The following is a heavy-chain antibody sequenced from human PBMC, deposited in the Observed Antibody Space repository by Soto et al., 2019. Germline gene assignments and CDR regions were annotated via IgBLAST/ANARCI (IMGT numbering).Heavy chain of an antibody. Sequence: EVQLLESGGGLVQPGGSLRLSCTVSGFPYSTYAMNWVRQAPGKGLEWVSAISGGGGSTDYADSVKGRVTVSRDNSKNTLYLQFNSLRVEDTAVYSCAVSPEEFQLLSGGGQLDYWGQGTLVTVSS. D-gene: IGHD2-2*01. CDR2: ISGGGGST. V-gene: IGHV3-23*01. CDR3: AVSPEEFQLLSGGGQLDY. J-gene: IGHJ4*02. CDR1: GFPYSTYA.